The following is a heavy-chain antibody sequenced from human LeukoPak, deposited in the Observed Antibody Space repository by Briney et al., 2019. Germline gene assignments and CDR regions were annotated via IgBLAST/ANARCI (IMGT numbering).Heavy chain of an antibody. CDR3: ARVVVEATTRYFDY. V-gene: IGHV3-53*01. CDR2: IYSGGST. Sequence: PGGSLRLSCAASGFTVSSNYMIWVGQAPGKGLEWVSVIYSGGSTYYADSVKGRFTISRDNSKNTLFLQMNSLRAEDTAVYYCARVVVEATTRYFDYWGQGTLVTVSS. D-gene: IGHD1-26*01. J-gene: IGHJ4*02. CDR1: GFTVSSNY.